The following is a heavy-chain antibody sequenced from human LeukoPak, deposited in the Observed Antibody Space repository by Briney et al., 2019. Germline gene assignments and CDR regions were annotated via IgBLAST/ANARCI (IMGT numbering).Heavy chain of an antibody. CDR2: ISYDGSNK. D-gene: IGHD2-21*01. CDR3: ARDRPTCYDY. Sequence: GGSLRLSCAASGFTFSSYAMHWVRQAPGKGLEWVAVISYDGSNKYYADSVKGRFTISRDNSKNTLYLQMNSLRAEDTAVYYCARDRPTCYDYWGQGTLVTVSS. J-gene: IGHJ4*02. V-gene: IGHV3-30-3*01. CDR1: GFTFSSYA.